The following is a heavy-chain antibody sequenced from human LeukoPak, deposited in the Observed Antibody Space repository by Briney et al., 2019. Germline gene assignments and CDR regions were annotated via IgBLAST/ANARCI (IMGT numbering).Heavy chain of an antibody. CDR1: GFTFSSSG. Sequence: GVSLRLSCAASGFTFSSSGMHWARQAPGKGLEWVAFIRYDGSKKYYADSVKGRFTISRDNSKNTLYLQMHSLRDEDTAVYYCAPLGYCSGDSCYSIPDAFDVWGQGTMVTVSS. J-gene: IGHJ3*01. V-gene: IGHV3-30*02. CDR3: APLGYCSGDSCYSIPDAFDV. CDR2: IRYDGSKK. D-gene: IGHD2-15*01.